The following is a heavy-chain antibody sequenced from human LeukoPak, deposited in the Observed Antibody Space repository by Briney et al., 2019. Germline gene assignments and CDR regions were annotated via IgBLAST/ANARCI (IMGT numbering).Heavy chain of an antibody. Sequence: SETLSLTCTVSGGSVSSGSYYWSWIRQPPGKGLEWMGYIYYSGSTNYNPSLKSRVTISVDTSKNQFSLKLSSVTAADTAVYYCAREWAVGDSSGSIDYWGQGTLVTVSS. CDR3: AREWAVGDSSGSIDY. V-gene: IGHV4-61*01. CDR1: GGSVSSGSYY. D-gene: IGHD3-22*01. CDR2: IYYSGST. J-gene: IGHJ4*02.